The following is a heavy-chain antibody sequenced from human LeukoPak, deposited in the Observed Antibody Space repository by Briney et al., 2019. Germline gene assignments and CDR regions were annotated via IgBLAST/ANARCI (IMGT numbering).Heavy chain of an antibody. CDR1: GGSFSGYY. CDR2: INHSGST. J-gene: IGHJ4*02. Sequence: SETLSLTRAVYGGSFSGYYWSWIRQPPGKGLEWIGEINHSGSTNYNPSLKSRVTISVDTSKNQFSLKLSSVTAADTAVYYCARGVSIAARRDWGQGTLVTVSS. CDR3: ARGVSIAARRD. V-gene: IGHV4-34*01. D-gene: IGHD6-6*01.